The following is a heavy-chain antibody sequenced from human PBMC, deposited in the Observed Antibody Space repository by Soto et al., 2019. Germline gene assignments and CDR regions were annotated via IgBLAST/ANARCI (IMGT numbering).Heavy chain of an antibody. J-gene: IGHJ6*02. V-gene: IGHV1-46*01. CDR2: INPSGGST. CDR1: GYTFTSYY. D-gene: IGHD2-2*01. CDR3: ARVRYCSSTGCSFGYYGMGV. Sequence: ASVKVTCKASGYTFTSYYMHWVRQAPGQGLEWMGIINPSGGSTSYAQKFQGRVTMTRDTSTSTVNMELSSLRAEDTAVDYCARVRYCSSTGCSFGYYGMGVWGQGXTVTVYS.